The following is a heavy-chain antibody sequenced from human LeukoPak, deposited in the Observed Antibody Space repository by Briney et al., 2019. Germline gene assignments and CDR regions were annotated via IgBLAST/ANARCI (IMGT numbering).Heavy chain of an antibody. V-gene: IGHV3-30-3*01. CDR3: ARDSGSYLYYFDY. D-gene: IGHD1-26*01. J-gene: IGHJ4*02. CDR2: ISYDGSNK. Sequence: PGGSLRLSCAASGFTFSSYAMPWVRQAPGKGLEWVAVISYDGSNKYYADSVKGRFTISRDNSKNTLYLQMNSLRAEDTAVYYCARDSGSYLYYFDYWGQGTLVIVSS. CDR1: GFTFSSYA.